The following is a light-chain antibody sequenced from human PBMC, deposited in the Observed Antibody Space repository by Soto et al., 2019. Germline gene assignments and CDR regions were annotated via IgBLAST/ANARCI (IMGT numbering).Light chain of an antibody. J-gene: IGKJ1*01. CDR2: GVS. CDR1: QSVRNNY. V-gene: IGKV3-20*01. Sequence: EIVLTQSPGTLSLSPGERATLSCRASQSVRNNYLAWYQQKPGQPPRLLIYGVSSRAIGIPDRFSGSGSATDFTLTISRLEPEDFAFYSWQQYSGSPWTFGQGTKVQIK. CDR3: QQYSGSPWT.